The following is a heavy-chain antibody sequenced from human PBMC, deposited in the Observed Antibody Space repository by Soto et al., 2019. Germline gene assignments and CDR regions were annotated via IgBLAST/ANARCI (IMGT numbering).Heavy chain of an antibody. CDR1: GFTFSSYG. Sequence: GGSLRLSCAASGFTFSSYGMHWVRQAPGKGLEWVAVIWYDGNNKYYADSVKGRFTISRDNSNNTLYVQMTSLRAEDTAVYYCARGLHSLFDYWGQGTLVTVSS. CDR3: ARGLHSLFDY. CDR2: IWYDGNNK. D-gene: IGHD2-21*01. V-gene: IGHV3-33*01. J-gene: IGHJ4*02.